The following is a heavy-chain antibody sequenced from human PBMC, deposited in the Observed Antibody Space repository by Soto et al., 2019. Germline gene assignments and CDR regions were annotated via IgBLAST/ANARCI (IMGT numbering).Heavy chain of an antibody. D-gene: IGHD2-15*01. J-gene: IGHJ6*02. CDR1: GYTFTSYG. V-gene: IGHV1-18*01. Sequence: ASVKVSCKASGYTFTSYGISWVRQAPGQGLEWMGWISAYNGNTNYAQKLQGRVTMTTDTSTSTAYMELSSLRSEDTAVYYCARDGGYCSGGSCPQTGYYYYGMDVWGQGTTVTVSS. CDR2: ISAYNGNT. CDR3: ARDGGYCSGGSCPQTGYYYYGMDV.